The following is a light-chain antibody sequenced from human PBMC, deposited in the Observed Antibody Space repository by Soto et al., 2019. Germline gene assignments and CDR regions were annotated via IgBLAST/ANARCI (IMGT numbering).Light chain of an antibody. V-gene: IGLV2-8*01. Sequence: QSALTQPPSAFGSPGQSVTISCTGTSSDVGGYNYVSWYQQHPGKAPKLMIYEVSKRPSGVPDRFSGFKSGNTASLTVSGLQAEDEADYYCSSYAGSNNLVFGGGTKLTVL. J-gene: IGLJ3*02. CDR2: EVS. CDR3: SSYAGSNNLV. CDR1: SSDVGGYNY.